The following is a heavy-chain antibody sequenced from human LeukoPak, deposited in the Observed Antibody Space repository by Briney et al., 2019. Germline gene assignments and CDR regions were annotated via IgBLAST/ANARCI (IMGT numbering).Heavy chain of an antibody. CDR1: GYTFTSYG. Sequence: APVKVSCKASGYTFTSYGISWVRQAPGQGLEWMGWISAYNGNTNYAQKLQGRVTMTTDTSTSTAYMELRSLRSDDTAVYYCARFRTRDYYYYYGMDVWGQGTTVTVSS. CDR3: ARFRTRDYYYYYGMDV. V-gene: IGHV1-18*01. D-gene: IGHD3/OR15-3a*01. CDR2: ISAYNGNT. J-gene: IGHJ6*02.